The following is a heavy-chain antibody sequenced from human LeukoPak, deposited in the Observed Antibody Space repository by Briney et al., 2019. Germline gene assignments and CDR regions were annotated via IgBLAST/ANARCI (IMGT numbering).Heavy chain of an antibody. V-gene: IGHV3-7*01. J-gene: IGHJ4*02. Sequence: GVSLRLSCAASGFTFSSYWTSWVRQAPGKGLEWVANIKQDGSEKYYVDSVKGRFTISRDNAKNSLYLQMNSLRAEDTAVYYGARAVLDILSGYEHFDYWGQGTLVTVSS. CDR2: IKQDGSEK. CDR3: ARAVLDILSGYEHFDY. CDR1: GFTFSSYW. D-gene: IGHD3-9*01.